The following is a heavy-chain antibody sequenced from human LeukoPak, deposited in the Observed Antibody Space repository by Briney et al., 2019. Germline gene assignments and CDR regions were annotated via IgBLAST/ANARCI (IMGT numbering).Heavy chain of an antibody. V-gene: IGHV3-23*01. CDR1: GFTFSSYA. CDR3: AKDPPFYCSSTSCRPL. J-gene: IGHJ4*02. D-gene: IGHD2-2*01. CDR2: ISGSGGST. Sequence: GGSLRLSCAASGFTFSSYAMSWVRQAPGKGLEWVSAISGSGGSTYYADSVKGRFTISRDNSKNTLYLQMNSLRAEDTAVYYCAKDPPFYCSSTSCRPLWGQGTLVTVSS.